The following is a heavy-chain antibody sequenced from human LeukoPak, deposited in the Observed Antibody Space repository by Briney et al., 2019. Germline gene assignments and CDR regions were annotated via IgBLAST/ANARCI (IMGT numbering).Heavy chain of an antibody. CDR3: ARSHYDSSGYYYFDY. CDR1: GFTFSSYD. CDR2: IGTAGDT. J-gene: IGHJ4*02. D-gene: IGHD3-22*01. V-gene: IGHV3-13*01. Sequence: PGGSLRLSCAASGFTFSSYDMHWVRQTTGKGLEWVSAIGTAGDTYYPGSVKGRFTISRENAKNSLYLQMNSLRAGDTAVYYCARSHYDSSGYYYFDYWGQGTLVTVSS.